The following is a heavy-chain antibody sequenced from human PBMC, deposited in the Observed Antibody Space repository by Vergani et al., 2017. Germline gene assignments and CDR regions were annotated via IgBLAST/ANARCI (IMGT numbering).Heavy chain of an antibody. J-gene: IGHJ4*02. Sequence: QVQLVQSGAEVKKPGASVKVSCKASGYTFTSYGISWVRQAPGQGLEWMGWISAYNGNTNYAQKLKGRVTMTTDTSTSTAYMELRSLRSDDTAVYYCARVRVGATKLAYFDYWGQGTLVTVSS. D-gene: IGHD1-26*01. CDR1: GYTFTSYG. V-gene: IGHV1-18*01. CDR3: ARVRVGATKLAYFDY. CDR2: ISAYNGNT.